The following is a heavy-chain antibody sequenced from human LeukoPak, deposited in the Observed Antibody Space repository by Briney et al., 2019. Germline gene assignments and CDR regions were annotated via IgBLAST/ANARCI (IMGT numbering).Heavy chain of an antibody. J-gene: IGHJ4*02. Sequence: GASVKVSCKASGYTFTSYDINWVRQATGQGLGWMGWMNPNSGNTGYAQKFQGRVTITRNTSISTAYMELSSLRSEDTAVYYRARDVVRGASDYWGQGTLVTVSS. D-gene: IGHD3-10*01. CDR1: GYTFTSYD. CDR2: MNPNSGNT. CDR3: ARDVVRGASDY. V-gene: IGHV1-8*03.